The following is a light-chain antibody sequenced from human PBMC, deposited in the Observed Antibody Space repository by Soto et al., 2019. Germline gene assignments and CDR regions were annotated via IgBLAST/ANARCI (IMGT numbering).Light chain of an antibody. CDR2: EAS. J-gene: IGKJ1*01. CDR3: KRYGSSPRT. Sequence: VVMTQSPATLSVSPGERAVLSCRASQSLGSNLAWYHHKPGQAPRLLLYEASIRAPGIPARFSGDGSGTEFTLHISSLQSEDFGINSCKRYGSSPRTLDQGTKVDTK. V-gene: IGKV3-15*01. CDR1: QSLGSN.